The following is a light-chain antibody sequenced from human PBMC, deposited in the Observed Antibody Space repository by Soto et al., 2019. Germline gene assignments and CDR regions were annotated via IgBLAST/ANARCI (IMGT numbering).Light chain of an antibody. CDR1: SSDVGGYNY. CDR3: SSYRSSGTLV. V-gene: IGLV2-14*01. J-gene: IGLJ2*01. Sequence: QSVLTQPASVSGSPGQSITISCTGTSSDVGGYNYVSWYQQHPGKAPKLMIYEVTNRPSGISNRFSGSKSGNTASLTISGLRAEDEADYYCSSYRSSGTLVFGGGTKLTVL. CDR2: EVT.